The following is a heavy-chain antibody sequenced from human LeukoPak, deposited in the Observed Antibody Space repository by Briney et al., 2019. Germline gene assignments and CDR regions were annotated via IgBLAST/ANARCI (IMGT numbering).Heavy chain of an antibody. CDR3: ARIGSGWYWEY. CDR1: GFTFSSYA. Sequence: GGSLRLSCAASGFTFSSYAMSWVRQAPGKGLEWVSAISGSGGSTYYADSVKGRFTISRDNAKNSLYLQMNSLRVEDTAVYYCARIGSGWYWEYWGQGALVTVSS. V-gene: IGHV3-23*01. D-gene: IGHD6-19*01. CDR2: ISGSGGST. J-gene: IGHJ4*02.